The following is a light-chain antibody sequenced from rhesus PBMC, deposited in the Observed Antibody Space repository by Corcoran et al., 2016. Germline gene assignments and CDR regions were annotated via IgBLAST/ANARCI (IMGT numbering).Light chain of an antibody. CDR1: QSLLYSSNNKNY. Sequence: DIVMTQSPDSLTVSLGERVTINCKSSQSLLYSSNNKNYLAWYQQKPGQAPKLLLYWASTRESGVPNRFSGGGSGTDFTLTISGLQAEDVAVYYCQQYYSSPYSFGQGTKVEIK. CDR3: QQYYSSPYS. CDR2: WAS. J-gene: IGKJ2*01. V-gene: IGKV4-1*01.